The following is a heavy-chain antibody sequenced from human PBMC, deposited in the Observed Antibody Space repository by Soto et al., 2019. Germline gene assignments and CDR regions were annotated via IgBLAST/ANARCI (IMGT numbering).Heavy chain of an antibody. J-gene: IGHJ6*02. Sequence: GGSLRLSCAASGFTFSNYGMHWVRQAPGKGLEWVAIIWHDGNNKYYADSVRGRFIISRDNSKNTLYLQMNSLRAEDTAVYYCARSGGYSGYDYNGMDVWGQGTTVTVSS. D-gene: IGHD5-12*01. CDR1: GFTFSNYG. V-gene: IGHV3-33*01. CDR3: ARSGGYSGYDYNGMDV. CDR2: IWHDGNNK.